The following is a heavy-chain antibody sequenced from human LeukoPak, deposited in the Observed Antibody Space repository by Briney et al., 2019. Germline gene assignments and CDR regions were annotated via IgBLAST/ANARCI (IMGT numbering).Heavy chain of an antibody. V-gene: IGHV3-23*01. J-gene: IGHJ3*01. D-gene: IGHD3-9*01. CDR2: ISGSGNST. Sequence: PGGSLRLSCAASGFTFSSYAMSWVRQAPGEGLEWVSTISGSGNSTYYADSVRGRFTISRDNSKNTLYLQMNSLRAEDTALYYCAKDNDILTGYWGAFDFWGQGTTVTVSS. CDR3: AKDNDILTGYWGAFDF. CDR1: GFTFSSYA.